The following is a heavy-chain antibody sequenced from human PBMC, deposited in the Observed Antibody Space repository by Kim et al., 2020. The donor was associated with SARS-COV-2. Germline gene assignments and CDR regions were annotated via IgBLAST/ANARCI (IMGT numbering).Heavy chain of an antibody. CDR1: GFTFSTYW. D-gene: IGHD2-15*01. Sequence: GGSLRLSCAASGFTFSTYWMHWVRQAPGKGLVWVSRINSDGSSTSYGVSVKGRFTISRDNAKNTLYLQMNSLRAEDTAVYYCARTFTAVAADTWFDHWGQGTLVSVSS. CDR2: INSDGSST. CDR3: ARTFTAVAADTWFDH. V-gene: IGHV3-74*01. J-gene: IGHJ5*02.